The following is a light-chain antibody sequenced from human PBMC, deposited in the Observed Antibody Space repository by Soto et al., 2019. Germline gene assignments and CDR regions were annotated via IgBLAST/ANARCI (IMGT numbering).Light chain of an antibody. J-gene: IGKJ1*01. V-gene: IGKV1-17*02. Sequence: DIQVTQSPSSLSASVGDTVTISCRASQDIGSNVAWFQQISGKAPRLLIHDATRTQSGVPGRFSGSGFWTDFTLTISNLQPGYVAVYYCMHHNSYPRRFGQGT. CDR1: QDIGSN. CDR3: MHHNSYPRR. CDR2: DAT.